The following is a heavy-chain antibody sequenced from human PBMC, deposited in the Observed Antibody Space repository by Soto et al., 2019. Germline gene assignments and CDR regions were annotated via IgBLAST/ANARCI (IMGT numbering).Heavy chain of an antibody. CDR1: GFTFSSYW. CDR2: INSDGSST. J-gene: IGHJ6*02. CDR3: ARDPSLGYFHRLYYYNGIHV. V-gene: IGHV3-74*01. D-gene: IGHD3-9*01. Sequence: PGGSLRLSCAASGFTFSSYWMHWVRQAPGKGLVWVSRINSDGSSTSYADSVKGRFTISRDNAKNTLYLQMNSLRAEDTAVYYCARDPSLGYFHRLYYYNGIHVWGHGTTRTVSS.